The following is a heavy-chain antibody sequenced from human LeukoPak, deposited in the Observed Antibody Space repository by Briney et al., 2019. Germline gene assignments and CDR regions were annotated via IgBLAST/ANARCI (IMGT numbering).Heavy chain of an antibody. D-gene: IGHD1-20*01. CDR1: GFTLSSFW. Sequence: GGSLRLSCAASGFTLSSFWMHWVRQAPGKGLVWVSRINSDGSSTSYADSVKGRFTISREDAKNSLSLQMDNVRAEDTAVYYCAYSNNLNYWGQGTLVTVSS. CDR3: AYSNNLNY. J-gene: IGHJ4*02. CDR2: INSDGSST. V-gene: IGHV3-74*01.